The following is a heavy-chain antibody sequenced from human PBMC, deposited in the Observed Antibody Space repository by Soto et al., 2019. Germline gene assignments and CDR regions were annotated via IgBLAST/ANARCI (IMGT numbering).Heavy chain of an antibody. CDR2: IYFSGST. D-gene: IGHD5-12*01. V-gene: IGHV4-39*01. J-gene: IGHJ4*02. Sequence: PSETLSLTCTVSGAYITSDSYYWAWIRRPPGKGLEWIGSIYFSGSTYYNSALKSRLAISIDMSKNQFSLNLSSVTDADTAVYYCARHLSESGYDLNYWGQGTPVTVSS. CDR3: ARHLSESGYDLNY. CDR1: GAYITSDSYY.